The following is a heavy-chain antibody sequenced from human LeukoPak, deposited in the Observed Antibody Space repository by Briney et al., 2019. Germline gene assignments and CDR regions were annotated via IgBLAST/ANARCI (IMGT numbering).Heavy chain of an antibody. J-gene: IGHJ4*02. CDR3: AKSRWFGELLLDY. Sequence: GGSLRLSCAASGFTFSSYSMNWVRQAPGKGLEWVSYISSSSSTIYYADSVKGRFTISRDNAKNSLYLQMNSLRAEDTAVYYCAKSRWFGELLLDYWGQGTLVTVSS. CDR2: ISSSSSTI. CDR1: GFTFSSYS. V-gene: IGHV3-48*01. D-gene: IGHD3-10*01.